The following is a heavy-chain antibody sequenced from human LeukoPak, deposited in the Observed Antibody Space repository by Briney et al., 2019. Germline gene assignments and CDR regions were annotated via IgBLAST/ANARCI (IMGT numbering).Heavy chain of an antibody. J-gene: IGHJ4*02. V-gene: IGHV4-34*01. CDR3: ARHALLVGATDVFDY. CDR2: INHSGST. Sequence: PSETLSLTCAVYGGSFSGYYWSWIRQPPGKGLEWIGEINHSGSTNYNPSLKSRVTISVDTSKNQFSLKLSSVTAADTAVYYCARHALLVGATDVFDYWGQGTLVTVSS. D-gene: IGHD1-26*01. CDR1: GGSFSGYY.